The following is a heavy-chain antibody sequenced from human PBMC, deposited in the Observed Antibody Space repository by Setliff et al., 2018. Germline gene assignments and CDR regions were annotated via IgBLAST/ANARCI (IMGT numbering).Heavy chain of an antibody. CDR3: AGDPPSSGYAFDI. CDR2: IWYDGSNT. D-gene: IGHD5-12*01. CDR1: GITFSSYA. J-gene: IGHJ3*02. Sequence: QSGGSLRLSCAASGITFSSYAMHWVRQASGKGLEWVAFIWYDGSNTYYTGSVKGRFTISRDNSRNTLYLQMNSLRAEDTAVYYCAGDPPSSGYAFDIWGQGTMVTVSS. V-gene: IGHV3-33*01.